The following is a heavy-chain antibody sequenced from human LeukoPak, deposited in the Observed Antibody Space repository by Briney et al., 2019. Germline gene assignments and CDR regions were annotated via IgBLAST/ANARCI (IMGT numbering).Heavy chain of an antibody. CDR1: GYTFTSYG. CDR2: ISAYNVNT. V-gene: IGHV1-18*01. CDR3: ARDRSGGSCYVY. J-gene: IGHJ4*02. D-gene: IGHD2-15*01. Sequence: ASVKVSCKASGYTFTSYGISCVRQAPGQGLEWMGWISAYNVNTNYAQKLQGRVTMTTDTSTSTAYMELRSLRSDDTAVYYCARDRSGGSCYVYWGQGTLVTVSS.